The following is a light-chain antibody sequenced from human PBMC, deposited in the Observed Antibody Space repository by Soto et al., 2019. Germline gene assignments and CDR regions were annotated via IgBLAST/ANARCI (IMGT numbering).Light chain of an antibody. CDR1: RSNIGRNF. J-gene: IGLJ3*02. Sequence: QAVVTQPPSVSGTPGQRVSISCSGSRSNIGRNFVYWYQHLPGTAPKLLIQRNNERPSGVPDRFSGSKSGTSVSLAISGLRSEDEATYCAAWDDTLNGQVFGGGTKLTVL. CDR3: AAWDDTLNGQV. CDR2: RNN. V-gene: IGLV1-47*01.